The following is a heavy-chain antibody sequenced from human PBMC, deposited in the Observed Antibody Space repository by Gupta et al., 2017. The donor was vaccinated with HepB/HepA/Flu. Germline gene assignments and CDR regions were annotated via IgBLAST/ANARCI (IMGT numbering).Heavy chain of an antibody. CDR1: GFTFSSYA. D-gene: IGHD6-13*01. J-gene: IGHJ5*02. CDR3: AKDRGAYSSSWYAANWFDP. Sequence: EVQLLESGGGLVQPGGSLRLSCAASGFTFSSYAMSWVRQAPGKGLGCVSAISGSGVSTYYADSVKGRFTISRDNSKNTLYLQMNSLRAEDTAVYYCAKDRGAYSSSWYAANWFDPWGQGTLVTVSS. CDR2: ISGSGVST. V-gene: IGHV3-23*01.